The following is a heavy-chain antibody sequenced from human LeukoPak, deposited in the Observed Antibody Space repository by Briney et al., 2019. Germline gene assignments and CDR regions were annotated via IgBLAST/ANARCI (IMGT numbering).Heavy chain of an antibody. Sequence: PGRSLRLSCAASGFTFSRYGMHWVRQAPGKGLEWVSLISGTGGSTYYADSVKGRFTISRDNSKNTLYLQMNSLRAEDTAVYYCARALGRGVKPSHFDYWGQGTLVTVSS. D-gene: IGHD3-10*01. J-gene: IGHJ4*02. CDR2: ISGTGGST. CDR3: ARALGRGVKPSHFDY. V-gene: IGHV3-NL1*01. CDR1: GFTFSRYG.